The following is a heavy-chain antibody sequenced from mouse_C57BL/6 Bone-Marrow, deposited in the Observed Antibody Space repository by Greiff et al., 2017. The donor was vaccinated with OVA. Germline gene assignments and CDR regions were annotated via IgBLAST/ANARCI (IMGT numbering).Heavy chain of an antibody. CDR3: AFFTPYFDY. V-gene: IGHV1-61*01. D-gene: IGHD2-12*01. CDR2: IYPSDSET. CDR1: GYTFTSYW. J-gene: IGHJ2*01. Sequence: VQLQQPGAELVRPGSSVKLSCKASGYTFTSYWMDWVKQRPGQGLDWIGNIYPSDSETHYNQKFKDKATLTVDKSSSTAYMQLSSLTSEDSAVYYCAFFTPYFDYWGQGTTLTVSS.